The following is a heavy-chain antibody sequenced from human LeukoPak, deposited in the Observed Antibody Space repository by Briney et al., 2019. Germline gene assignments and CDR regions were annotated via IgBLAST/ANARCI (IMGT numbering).Heavy chain of an antibody. CDR1: RFTLSSYY. J-gene: IGHJ4*02. V-gene: IGHV3-74*01. Sequence: GGPLRLSCSASRFTLSSYYMHWLRQAPGKGLVWVTRINSDGSSISYADSVKGRFTVSRDNAKDTLYLQMNSLRVEDTAVYYCARDRDGYTMWGQGTLVTVSS. D-gene: IGHD5-24*01. CDR2: INSDGSSI. CDR3: ARDRDGYTM.